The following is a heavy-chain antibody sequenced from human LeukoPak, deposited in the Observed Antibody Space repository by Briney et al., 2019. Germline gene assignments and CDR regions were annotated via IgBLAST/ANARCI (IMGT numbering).Heavy chain of an antibody. D-gene: IGHD3-10*01. J-gene: IGHJ4*02. V-gene: IGHV1-2*02. CDR1: GYSFNDYY. CDR2: INPNNGGT. Sequence: ASVKVSCKASGYSFNDYYMHWVRQAPGQGLEWMGWINPNNGGTNYAQKFQGRVTMSRDTSISTAFMELSRLRSDDTAVYYCARRGGYFDYWGQGTLVTVSS. CDR3: ARRGGYFDY.